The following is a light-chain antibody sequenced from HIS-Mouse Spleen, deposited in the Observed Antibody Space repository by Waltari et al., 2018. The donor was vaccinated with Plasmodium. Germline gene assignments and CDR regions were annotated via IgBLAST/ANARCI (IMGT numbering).Light chain of an antibody. CDR1: SSDVGRYNL. J-gene: IGLJ3*02. CDR3: CSYAGSSTFV. Sequence: QSALTQPASVSGSPGQSIPISCPGTSSDVGRYNLVSWYQQHPGKAPKLMIYEGSKPPSGVSNRFSGSKSGNTASLTISGLQAEDEADYYCCSYAGSSTFVFGGGTKLTVL. CDR2: EGS. V-gene: IGLV2-23*03.